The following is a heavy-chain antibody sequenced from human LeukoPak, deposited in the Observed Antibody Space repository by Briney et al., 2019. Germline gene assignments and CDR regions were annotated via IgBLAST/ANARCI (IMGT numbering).Heavy chain of an antibody. D-gene: IGHD5-18*01. Sequence: PSQTLSLTCTVSGDSISSGDYYWSWIRQPAGKGLEWIGYIYYKGITKYNPSLKGRITISVDTSKNQFFLKLASVNAADTAVYYCARGRDTAGIWGQGTLVSVSS. CDR1: GDSISSGDYY. CDR3: ARGRDTAGI. J-gene: IGHJ4*02. V-gene: IGHV4-61*10. CDR2: IYYKGIT.